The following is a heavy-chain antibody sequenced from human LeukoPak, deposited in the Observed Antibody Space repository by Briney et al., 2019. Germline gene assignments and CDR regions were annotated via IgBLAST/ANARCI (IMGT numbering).Heavy chain of an antibody. Sequence: GSLRLSCTVSCFAFEYFAIAWVRQAPGKGLEWVGFLRRRAYGGTTDYAASVKGRFTISIDDSKNISFLQMNSLKTEDTAIYFCSRDSHGDDVYDYWGQGTLVTVSS. V-gene: IGHV3-49*04. J-gene: IGHJ4*02. D-gene: IGHD1-1*01. CDR1: CFAFEYFA. CDR2: LRRRAYGGTT. CDR3: SRDSHGDDVYDY.